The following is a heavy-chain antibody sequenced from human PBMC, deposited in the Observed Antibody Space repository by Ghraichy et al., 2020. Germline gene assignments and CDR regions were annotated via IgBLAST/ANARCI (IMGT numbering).Heavy chain of an antibody. CDR3: VRVGQLYCRGGNCYYFDY. Sequence: GGSLRLSCAASGFTFSAYNMNWVRQAPGKGLEWVSYITTDSDLTYYAGSVRGRFTISRDDAKKSLYLQMNALRAKDTAVYYCVRVGQLYCRGGNCYYFDYWGQGTLVTVSS. V-gene: IGHV3-48*01. CDR1: GFTFSAYN. J-gene: IGHJ4*02. CDR2: ITTDSDLT. D-gene: IGHD2-15*01.